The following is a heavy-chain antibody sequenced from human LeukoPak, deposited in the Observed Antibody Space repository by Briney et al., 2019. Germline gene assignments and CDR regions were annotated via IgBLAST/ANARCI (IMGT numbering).Heavy chain of an antibody. D-gene: IGHD6-19*01. V-gene: IGHV3-66*01. Sequence: PGGSLRLSCAASGFTVSSNYMNWVRRAPGKGLEWVSVIYSGGSTYYADSVRGRFTISRDNSKNTLYLQTNSLRAEDTAVYYCARDVGVSIGWYYYYGMDVWGQGTTVTVSS. CDR3: ARDVGVSIGWYYYYGMDV. J-gene: IGHJ6*02. CDR2: IYSGGST. CDR1: GFTVSSNY.